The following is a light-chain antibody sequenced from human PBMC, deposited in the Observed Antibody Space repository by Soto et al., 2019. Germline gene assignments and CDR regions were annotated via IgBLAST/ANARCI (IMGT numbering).Light chain of an antibody. CDR3: ASYAGTKLFV. CDR1: SSDVGSYNY. Sequence: QSVLTQPPSASGSPGQSLTISCTGTSSDVGSYNYVSWYQQRPGKAPKLVIYEVTKRPSGVPDRFSGSKSGSTASLTVSGLQADDEAEYYCASYAGTKLFVFGSGTKVTVL. V-gene: IGLV2-8*01. J-gene: IGLJ1*01. CDR2: EVT.